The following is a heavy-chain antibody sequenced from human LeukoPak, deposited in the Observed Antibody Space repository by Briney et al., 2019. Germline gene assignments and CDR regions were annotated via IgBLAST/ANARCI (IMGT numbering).Heavy chain of an antibody. CDR3: ARGVVAATFYYYMDV. CDR2: ISGSSGST. CDR1: GFTFSSYA. V-gene: IGHV3-23*01. Sequence: PGGSLRLSCAASGFTFSSYAMSWVRQAPGKGLEWVSAISGSSGSTYYADSVKGRFTISRDNSKNTLSLQMNSLRAEDTAVYYCARGVVAATFYYYMDVWGKGTTVTVSS. D-gene: IGHD2-15*01. J-gene: IGHJ6*03.